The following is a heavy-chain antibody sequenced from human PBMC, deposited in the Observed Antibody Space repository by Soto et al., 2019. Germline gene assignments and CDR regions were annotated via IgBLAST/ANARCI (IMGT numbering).Heavy chain of an antibody. CDR2: ITYNGGA. CDR1: GGSFSDYY. V-gene: IGHV4-34*01. D-gene: IGHD3-22*01. Sequence: VQLQQWGAGLLKPSETLSLTCAVYGGSFSDYYWSWIRLIPGKGLEWIGEITYNGGANYNPSLKSRVTMSVDTSKNQFSVKMRFVTAADTALYYCARPANAHSASSGYHHDAFDIWGQGRKVTVSS. CDR3: ARPANAHSASSGYHHDAFDI. J-gene: IGHJ3*02.